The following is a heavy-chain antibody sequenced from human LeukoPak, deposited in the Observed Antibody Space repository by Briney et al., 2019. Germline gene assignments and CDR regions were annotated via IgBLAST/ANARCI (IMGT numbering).Heavy chain of an antibody. CDR1: GYTFTSYY. CDR3: ARGVYGDYPINPFDY. D-gene: IGHD4-17*01. CDR2: INPSGGST. Sequence: GASVKVSCKASGYTFTSYYMHWVRRAPGQGLEWMGIINPSGGSTSYAQKFQGRVTMTRDTSTSTVYMELSSLRSEDTAVYYCARGVYGDYPINPFDYWGQGTLVTVSS. V-gene: IGHV1-46*01. J-gene: IGHJ4*02.